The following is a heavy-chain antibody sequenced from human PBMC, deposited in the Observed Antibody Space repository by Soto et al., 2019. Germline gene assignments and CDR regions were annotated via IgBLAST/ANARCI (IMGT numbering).Heavy chain of an antibody. J-gene: IGHJ4*02. D-gene: IGHD1-26*01. V-gene: IGHV4-31*02. CDR3: ALALGPTTGLDY. Sequence: QVQLRESGPGLVKPSQTLSLTCSVSGASTVSHYHWTWIRQPPGKGLEWMGYIYNSGTTFYNPSLTSRLSISMDTSGNQFSLELRSVTAADTAVYYCALALGPTTGLDYWGQGTLVTVSS. CDR1: GASTVSHYH. CDR2: IYNSGTT.